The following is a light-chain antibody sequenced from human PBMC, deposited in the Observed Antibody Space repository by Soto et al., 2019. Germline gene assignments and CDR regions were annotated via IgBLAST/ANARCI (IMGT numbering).Light chain of an antibody. CDR2: DAS. V-gene: IGKV1-5*01. Sequence: DIQVTQSPSTLSASVGDRVTITCRASQSISSWLAWYQQKPGKAPKLLIYDASSLESGVPSRFSGSGSGTEFTLPISSLQPDDFATYYCRQYNSYWAFGQGTKVDIK. CDR3: RQYNSYWA. J-gene: IGKJ1*01. CDR1: QSISSW.